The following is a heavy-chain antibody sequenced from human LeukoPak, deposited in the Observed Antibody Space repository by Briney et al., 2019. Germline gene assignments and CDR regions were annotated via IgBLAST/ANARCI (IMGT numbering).Heavy chain of an antibody. CDR2: INPNSGGT. Sequence: ASVNLSCKASGYTFTGYYMHWVRQPPGQGLGWVGWINPNSGGTNYAQKFQGRVSMTRDTSNSTAYMELSRLRSVDTAVYYCVRDLNYGVDYWGQGTLVTVSS. J-gene: IGHJ4*02. D-gene: IGHD3-10*01. V-gene: IGHV1-2*02. CDR3: VRDLNYGVDY. CDR1: GYTFTGYY.